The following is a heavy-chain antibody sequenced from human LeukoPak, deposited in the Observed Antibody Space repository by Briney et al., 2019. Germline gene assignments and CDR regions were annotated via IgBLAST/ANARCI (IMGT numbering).Heavy chain of an antibody. CDR3: ARDLHQDASPFDY. Sequence: PGGSLRLSCAASGFTFRTYWMNWVRQAPGKGLEWVSSISSSSSYIYYADSVKGRFTISRDNAKNSLYLQMNSLRAEDTAVYYCARDLHQDASPFDYWGQGTLVTVSS. CDR2: ISSSSSYI. J-gene: IGHJ4*02. V-gene: IGHV3-21*01. CDR1: GFTFRTYW.